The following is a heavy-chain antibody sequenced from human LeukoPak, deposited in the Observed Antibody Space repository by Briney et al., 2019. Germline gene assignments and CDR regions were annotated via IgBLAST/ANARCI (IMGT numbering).Heavy chain of an antibody. D-gene: IGHD1-26*01. V-gene: IGHV3-7*01. CDR1: GFTFSSYW. J-gene: IGHJ4*02. CDR3: ARDKVMGATYFDY. CDR2: IKQDGSEK. Sequence: PGGALRLSCAASGFTFSSYWMSWVRQVPGKGLEWVANIKQDGSEKYYVDSVKGRFTISRDNARNSLCLQMDGLRAEDTALYYCARDKVMGATYFDYWGQGTLVTVSS.